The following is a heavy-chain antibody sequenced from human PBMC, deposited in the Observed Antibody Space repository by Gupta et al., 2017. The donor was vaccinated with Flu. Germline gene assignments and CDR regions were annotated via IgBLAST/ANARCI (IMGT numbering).Heavy chain of an antibody. CDR1: FSRYG. D-gene: IGHD3-10*01. CDR2: IWSDGNNR. V-gene: IGHV3-33*01. CDR3: VRERGPFDAFDI. J-gene: IGHJ3*02. Sequence: FSRYGMHWVRQAPGKGPEWVAVIWSDGNNRFYADSVKGRFTFSRDNSKSTLSLQMNSLGAKDTAIYYCVRERGPFDAFDIWGQGTMVTVSS.